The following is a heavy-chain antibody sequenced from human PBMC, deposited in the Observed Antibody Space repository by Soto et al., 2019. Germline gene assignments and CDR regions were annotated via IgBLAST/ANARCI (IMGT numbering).Heavy chain of an antibody. Sequence: QVQLVQSGAEVKKPGASVKVSCKASGYTFTSYDINWVRQATGQGLEWMGWMNPNSGNTGYAQKFQGRVTMTRNTSISTAYMELSSLRSEDTAVYYCARGIDFWSGYFHPSYYYMYVWGKGTTVTVTS. CDR2: MNPNSGNT. J-gene: IGHJ6*03. CDR3: ARGIDFWSGYFHPSYYYMYV. CDR1: GYTFTSYD. V-gene: IGHV1-8*01. D-gene: IGHD3-3*01.